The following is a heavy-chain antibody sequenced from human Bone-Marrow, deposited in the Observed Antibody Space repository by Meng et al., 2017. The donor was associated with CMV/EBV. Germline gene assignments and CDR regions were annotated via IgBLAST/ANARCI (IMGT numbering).Heavy chain of an antibody. CDR2: IKEDGSEK. D-gene: IGHD6-13*01. CDR1: GFTFSRYW. Sequence: GESLKISCAASGFTFSRYWMSWVRQAPGKGLEWVANIKEDGSEKYYVDSVKGRFTISRDNAKNSLYLQMNSLRAEGTAVYYCASRYSSSRTHQHYWGQGTLVTVSS. V-gene: IGHV3-7*01. CDR3: ASRYSSSRTHQHY. J-gene: IGHJ4*02.